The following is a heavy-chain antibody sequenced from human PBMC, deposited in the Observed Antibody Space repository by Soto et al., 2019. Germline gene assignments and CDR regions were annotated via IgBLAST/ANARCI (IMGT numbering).Heavy chain of an antibody. V-gene: IGHV4-34*01. CDR1: GGSFSGYY. CDR3: ARARVLLWFGEFDNWFDP. CDR2: INHSGST. J-gene: IGHJ5*02. Sequence: PSETLSLTCAVYGGSFSGYYWSWIRQPPGKGLEWIGEINHSGSTNYNPSLKSRVTISVDTSKNQFSLKLSSVTAADTAVYYCARARVLLWFGEFDNWFDPWGQGTMVTVSS. D-gene: IGHD3-10*01.